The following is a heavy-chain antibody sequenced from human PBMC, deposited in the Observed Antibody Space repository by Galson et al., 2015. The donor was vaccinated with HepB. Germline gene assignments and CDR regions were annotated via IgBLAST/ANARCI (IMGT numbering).Heavy chain of an antibody. D-gene: IGHD1-26*01. Sequence: SLRLSCAASGFTFASYAMSWVRQAPGKGLEWVSAISGSGGSTYYADSVKGRFIISRDNSRNTLYLQMNSLRAEDTAVYYCAKLVGATFFDFWGQGALVTVSS. CDR2: ISGSGGST. V-gene: IGHV3-23*01. J-gene: IGHJ4*02. CDR1: GFTFASYA. CDR3: AKLVGATFFDF.